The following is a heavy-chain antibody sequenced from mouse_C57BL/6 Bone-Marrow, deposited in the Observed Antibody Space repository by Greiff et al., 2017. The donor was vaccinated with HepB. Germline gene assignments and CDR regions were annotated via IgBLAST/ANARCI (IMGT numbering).Heavy chain of an antibody. D-gene: IGHD4-1*01. J-gene: IGHJ1*03. CDR1: GFTFSDFY. Sequence: EVKLMESGGGLVQSGRSLRLSCATSGFTFSDFYMEWVRQAPGKGLEWIAASRNKANDYTTEYSASVKGRFIVSRDTSQSILYLQMNALRAEDTAIYYCARDAWGGYFDVWGTGTTVTVSS. V-gene: IGHV7-1*01. CDR2: SRNKANDYTT. CDR3: ARDAWGGYFDV.